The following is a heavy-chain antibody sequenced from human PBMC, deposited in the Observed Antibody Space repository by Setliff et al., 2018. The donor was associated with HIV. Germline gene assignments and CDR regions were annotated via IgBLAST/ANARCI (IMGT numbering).Heavy chain of an antibody. CDR1: GGTINSGTYY. J-gene: IGHJ3*01. Sequence: SETLSLTCTVSGGTINSGTYYWSWIRQPAGKGLEWIGHIYSRGNTNYNLSLKSRVTISGDTSKNQFSLKLTSVTAAYTARYYCASLLAVSGSHAFDVWGQGTMVTVSS. D-gene: IGHD6-19*01. CDR3: ASLLAVSGSHAFDV. CDR2: IYSRGNT. V-gene: IGHV4-61*09.